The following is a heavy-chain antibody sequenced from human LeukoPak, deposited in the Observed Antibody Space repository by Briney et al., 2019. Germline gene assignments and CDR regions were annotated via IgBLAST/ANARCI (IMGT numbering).Heavy chain of an antibody. V-gene: IGHV3-7*03. J-gene: IGHJ6*02. CDR1: GFAVSSHW. CDR3: ARNNGMDV. CDR2: VNRDGSET. Sequence: GGSLRLSCAASGFAVSSHWMTWVREVAGRGPEWVANVNRDGSETYYLDSVKGRFTISKDNAKNSLYLQMNSLRAEDTALYHCARNNGMDVWGQGTTVIVSS.